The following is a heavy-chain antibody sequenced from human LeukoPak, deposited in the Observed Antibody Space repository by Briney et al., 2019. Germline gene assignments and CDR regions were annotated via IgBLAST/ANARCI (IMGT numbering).Heavy chain of an antibody. Sequence: PSETLSLTCTVSGGSISDYYWSWIRQPPGKGLECIGYIYYSGSTNYNPSLKSRVTISVDTSKNQFSLKLSSVTAADTAVYYCARAGLSLSLDYWGQGTLVTVSS. D-gene: IGHD3-16*02. CDR3: ARAGLSLSLDY. V-gene: IGHV4-59*08. CDR1: GGSISDYY. CDR2: IYYSGST. J-gene: IGHJ4*02.